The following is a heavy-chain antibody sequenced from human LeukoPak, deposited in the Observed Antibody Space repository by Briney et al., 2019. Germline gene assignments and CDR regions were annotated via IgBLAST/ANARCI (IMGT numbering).Heavy chain of an antibody. CDR2: IYTSGST. V-gene: IGHV4-61*02. Sequence: SETLSLTCAVSGYSISSGYYWGWIRQPAGKGLEWIGRIYTSGSTNYNPSLKSRVTISVDTSKNQFSLKLSSVTAADTAVYYCARVVAARGYYYYYYMDVWGKGTTVTVSS. D-gene: IGHD6-6*01. J-gene: IGHJ6*03. CDR3: ARVVAARGYYYYYYMDV. CDR1: GYSISSGYY.